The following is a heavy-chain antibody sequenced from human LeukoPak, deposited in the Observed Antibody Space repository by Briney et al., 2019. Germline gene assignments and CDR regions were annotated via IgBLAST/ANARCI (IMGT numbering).Heavy chain of an antibody. CDR3: ARPGLGGTYYHDAFDF. J-gene: IGHJ3*01. V-gene: IGHV5-51*01. CDR1: GYAFASYW. CDR2: IYPGDSET. Sequence: GESLKISCRVSGYAFASYWIGWVRQVPGKGLEWMGIIYPGDSETKSSPSLQGQVTFSADKSINTAYLQWSSLKASDTAMYYCARPGLGGTYYHDAFDFWGQGTMVRVSS. D-gene: IGHD1-26*01.